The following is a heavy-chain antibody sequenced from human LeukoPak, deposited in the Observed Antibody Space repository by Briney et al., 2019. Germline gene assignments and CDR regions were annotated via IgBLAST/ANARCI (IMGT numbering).Heavy chain of an antibody. CDR3: ARGDGDYGWFYP. CDR2: INHSGST. V-gene: IGHV4-34*01. Sequence: SETLSLTCAVYGGSFSGYYWSRIRQPPGKGLEWIGEINHSGSTNYNPSLKSRVTISVDTSKNHFSLKLSSVTAADTAVYYCARGDGDYGWFYPWGQGTLVTVSS. J-gene: IGHJ5*02. D-gene: IGHD4-17*01. CDR1: GGSFSGYY.